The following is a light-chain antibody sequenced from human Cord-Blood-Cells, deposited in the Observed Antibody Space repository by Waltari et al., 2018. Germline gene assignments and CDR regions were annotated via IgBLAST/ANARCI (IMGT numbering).Light chain of an antibody. V-gene: IGLV2-11*01. Sequence: QSALTQPRSVSGSPGQSVTISCTGTSSDVGVYNYVSWYQQHPGNAPKLMIYDVSKRPSGVPDRLSGSKSGNTASLTISGLQAEDEADYYCCSYAGSYTWVFGGGTKLTVL. CDR1: SSDVGVYNY. J-gene: IGLJ3*02. CDR2: DVS. CDR3: CSYAGSYTWV.